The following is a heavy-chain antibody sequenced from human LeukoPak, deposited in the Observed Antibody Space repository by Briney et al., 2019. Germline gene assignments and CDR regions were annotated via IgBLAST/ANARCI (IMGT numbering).Heavy chain of an antibody. CDR3: AKESSWYGAFDI. J-gene: IGHJ3*02. Sequence: GGSLRLSCAASGFTFSSYAMGWVRQAPGKGLEWVSAISGSGGSPYYADSVKGRFTISRDNSKNTLYLQMNSLRAEDTAVYYCAKESSWYGAFDIWGQGTMVTVSS. V-gene: IGHV3-23*01. D-gene: IGHD6-13*01. CDR1: GFTFSSYA. CDR2: ISGSGGSP.